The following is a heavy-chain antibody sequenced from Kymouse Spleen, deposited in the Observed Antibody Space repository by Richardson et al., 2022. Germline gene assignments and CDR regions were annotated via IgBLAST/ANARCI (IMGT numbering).Heavy chain of an antibody. Sequence: EVQLVESGGGLVQPGGSLKLSCAASGFTFSGSAMHWVRQASGKGLEWVGRIRSKANSYATAYAASVKGRFTISRDDSKNTAYLQMNSLKTEDTAVYYCTRGAAAGTENYGMDVWGQGTTVTVSS. CDR2: IRSKANSYAT. CDR1: GFTFSGSA. CDR3: TRGAAAGTENYGMDV. J-gene: IGHJ6*02. V-gene: IGHV3-73*02. D-gene: IGHD6-13*01.